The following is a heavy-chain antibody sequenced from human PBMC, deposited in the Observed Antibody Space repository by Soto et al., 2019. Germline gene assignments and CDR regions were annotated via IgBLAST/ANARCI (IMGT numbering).Heavy chain of an antibody. D-gene: IGHD1-26*01. CDR3: AKGSSRPDRGLDV. J-gene: IGHJ6*02. CDR1: GYTFTGYY. Sequence: QVQLVQSGAEVKKPGASVKVSCKASGYTFTGYYMHWVRQAPGQGLEWMGWINPNSGGTNYAQKVQGRVTMTRDTSISTAYMELSRLRSDDTAVYYCAKGSSRPDRGLDVWGQGTTVTVSS. CDR2: INPNSGGT. V-gene: IGHV1-2*02.